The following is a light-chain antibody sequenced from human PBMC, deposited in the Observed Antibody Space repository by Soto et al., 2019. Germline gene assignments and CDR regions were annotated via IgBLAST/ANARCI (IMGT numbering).Light chain of an antibody. CDR2: EAN. CDR1: SSDVGSYNL. CDR3: SSYAGYSTSVV. J-gene: IGLJ2*01. V-gene: IGLV2-23*01. Sequence: QSALTQPASVSGSPGQSITIYCTGTSSDVGSYNLVSWYQQHPGKAPKLMIYEANKRPSGVSDRFSGSKSGNTASLTISGLQAEDEAEYYCSSYAGYSTSVVFGGGTQLTVL.